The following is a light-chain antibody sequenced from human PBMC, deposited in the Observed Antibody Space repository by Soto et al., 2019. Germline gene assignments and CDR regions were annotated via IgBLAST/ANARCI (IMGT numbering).Light chain of an antibody. CDR3: CSYAGGNTYV. CDR1: SSDIGSYNI. CDR2: EVF. Sequence: QSALTQPASVSGSPGQSITISCTGASSDIGSYNIVSWYQHHPGTAPKLMIYEVFKRPSGVFNRFSGSTSGNTASLTIFGLQSEDEADYYCCSYAGGNTYVFGTGTKVTVL. J-gene: IGLJ1*01. V-gene: IGLV2-23*02.